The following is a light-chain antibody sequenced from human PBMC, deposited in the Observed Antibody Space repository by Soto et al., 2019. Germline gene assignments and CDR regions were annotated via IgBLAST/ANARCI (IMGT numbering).Light chain of an antibody. CDR3: MLSVGTGVWV. Sequence: QTEVTQEESLSVSPGATVTLTCGLNYVSFSTNHYPSWYQQTPGQPPRTPILNTESRPYGVPERFSGTIIGRRAHLTITGAQSEDESDYYCMLSVGTGVWVFGGGTKLTVL. V-gene: IGLV8-61*01. CDR1: YVSFSTNHY. CDR2: NTE. J-gene: IGLJ3*02.